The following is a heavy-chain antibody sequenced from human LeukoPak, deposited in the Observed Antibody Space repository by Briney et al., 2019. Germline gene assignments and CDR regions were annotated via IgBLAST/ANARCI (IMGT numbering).Heavy chain of an antibody. V-gene: IGHV3-11*01. J-gene: IGHJ5*01. CDR2: ISGSGDTI. CDR3: ARGGYRYGHNYFDS. Sequence: GGSLRLSCAASRFIFSDYYMSWSRQAPGKGLELFSYISGSGDTIYYADSVKGRFTISRDNAKNSLYLQMNSLRAEDTAVYYCARGGYRYGHNYFDSWGQGTLVTVSS. D-gene: IGHD5-18*01. CDR1: RFIFSDYY.